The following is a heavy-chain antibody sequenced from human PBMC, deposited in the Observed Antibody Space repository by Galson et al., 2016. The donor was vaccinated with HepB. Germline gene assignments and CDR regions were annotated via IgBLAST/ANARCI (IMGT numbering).Heavy chain of an antibody. V-gene: IGHV3-23*01. J-gene: IGHJ4*02. Sequence: SLRLSCAASGFTFSNYAMRWVRQAPGKGLEWVSSISPTGGTTYYADSLKGRFTISRDKSKNTLYLQMHSLRGEDTAVYYCAKDLDGYTYGYSYSDHWGQGTLVTVSS. CDR3: AKDLDGYTYGYSYSDH. CDR2: ISPTGGTT. D-gene: IGHD5-18*01. CDR1: GFTFSNYA.